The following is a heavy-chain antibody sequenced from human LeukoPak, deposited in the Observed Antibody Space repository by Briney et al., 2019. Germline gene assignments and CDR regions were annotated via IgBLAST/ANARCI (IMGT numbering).Heavy chain of an antibody. V-gene: IGHV1-24*01. CDR1: GYTLTELS. CDR2: FDPEDGET. Sequence: ASVKVSCKVSGYTLTELSMHWVRQAPGNGLEWMGGFDPEDGETIYAQKFQGRVTMTEDTSTDTAYVELSSLRSEDTAVYYCATVARSVYSSRRGAFDIWGQGTMVTVSS. J-gene: IGHJ3*02. CDR3: ATVARSVYSSRRGAFDI. D-gene: IGHD6-13*01.